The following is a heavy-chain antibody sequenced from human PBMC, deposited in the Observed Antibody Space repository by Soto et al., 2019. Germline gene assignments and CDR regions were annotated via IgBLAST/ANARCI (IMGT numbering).Heavy chain of an antibody. CDR3: ASPYYDILTGYYEIGYFEY. D-gene: IGHD3-9*01. CDR1: GGSISSSSYY. J-gene: IGHJ4*02. Sequence: PSETLSLTCTVSGGSISSSSYYWGWIRQPPGKGLEWIGSIYYSGSTYYNPSLKSRVTISVDTSKNQFSLKLSSVTAADTAVYYCASPYYDILTGYYEIGYFEYWGQGTLVTVSS. V-gene: IGHV4-39*01. CDR2: IYYSGST.